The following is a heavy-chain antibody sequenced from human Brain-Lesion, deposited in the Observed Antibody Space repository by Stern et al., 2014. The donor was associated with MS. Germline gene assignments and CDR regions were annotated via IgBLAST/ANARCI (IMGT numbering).Heavy chain of an antibody. CDR3: ARMREYCSGGICFAGYYDS. V-gene: IGHV2-26*01. Sequence: QVTLKESGPVLVKPTETLTLTCSVSGFSLSNSAMGVSWIRQPPGKALDCLAHIFSTGDTAYSTSLKRRLPITKDTSTTQAVLTMTNMDPVDTATYYCARMREYCSGGICFAGYYDSWGQGTLVTVSS. CDR1: GFSLSNSAMG. CDR2: IFSTGDT. J-gene: IGHJ4*02. D-gene: IGHD2-15*01.